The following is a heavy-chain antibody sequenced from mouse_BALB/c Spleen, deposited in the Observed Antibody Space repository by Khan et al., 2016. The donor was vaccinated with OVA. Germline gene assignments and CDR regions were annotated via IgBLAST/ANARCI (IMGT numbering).Heavy chain of an antibody. CDR1: GFTFSNYA. J-gene: IGHJ3*01. Sequence: EVQVVESGGGLVKPGGSLKFSCAASGFTFSNYAMSWVRQTPEKRLEWVASISSGGSTYYPDSVKGRFTISRDNARNILYLQMSSLRSEDTAMYYCARDYWFTYWGQGTLVTVSA. V-gene: IGHV5-6-5*01. CDR2: ISSGGST. CDR3: ARDYWFTY.